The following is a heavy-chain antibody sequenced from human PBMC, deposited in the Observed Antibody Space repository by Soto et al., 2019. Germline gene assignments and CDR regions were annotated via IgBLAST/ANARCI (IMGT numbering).Heavy chain of an antibody. CDR2: ISENGGIT. V-gene: IGHV3-74*01. Sequence: EVQLVESGGGLVKPGGSLRLSCAASGFTFSTYWMHWVGQVPGEGLVWVSSISENGGITTYADSVKGRFTISRDNAKNTLYLQMNGLRVEDTAIYYCAREYYSSGTHWGQGTLVTVST. J-gene: IGHJ1*01. CDR1: GFTFSTYW. D-gene: IGHD3-10*01. CDR3: AREYYSSGTH.